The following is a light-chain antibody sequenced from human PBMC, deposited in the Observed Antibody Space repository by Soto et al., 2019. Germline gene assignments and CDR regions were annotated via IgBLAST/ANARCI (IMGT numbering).Light chain of an antibody. CDR1: QSVISRY. CDR2: GAS. V-gene: IGKV3-20*01. Sequence: EIVLTQSPGTLSLSPGERATLSCRASQSVISRYLAWYQQRPGQAPRVLIYGASSRATGIPDRFSGSASGTDFPLTISRLEPEDFAVYYCHQYGISPWTLGQGTKVEIK. J-gene: IGKJ1*01. CDR3: HQYGISPWT.